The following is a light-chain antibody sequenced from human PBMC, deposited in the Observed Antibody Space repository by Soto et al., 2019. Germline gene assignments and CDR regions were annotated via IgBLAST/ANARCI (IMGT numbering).Light chain of an antibody. V-gene: IGLV2-23*02. CDR2: EVS. Sequence: QSVLTQPASVSGSPGQSITISCTGTTSDVGSYDLVSWYQQHPGKAPKIMIYEVSKRPSGDSNRFSGSKSGNTASLTISGLQAEDEADYYCCSYAGGRSPYVFGTGTKATV. J-gene: IGLJ1*01. CDR1: TSDVGSYDL. CDR3: CSYAGGRSPYV.